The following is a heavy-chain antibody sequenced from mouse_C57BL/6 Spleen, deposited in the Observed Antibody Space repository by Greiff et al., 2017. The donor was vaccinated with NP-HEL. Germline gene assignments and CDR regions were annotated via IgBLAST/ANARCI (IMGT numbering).Heavy chain of an antibody. V-gene: IGHV1-61*01. J-gene: IGHJ2*01. Sequence: QVQLKQPGAELVRPGSSVKLSCKASGYTFTSYWMDWVKQRPGQGLEWIGNIYPSDSETHYNQKFKDKATLTVDKSSSTAYMQLSSLTSEDSAVYYCARSYGNYGEGPYFDYWGQGTTLTVSS. CDR3: ARSYGNYGEGPYFDY. CDR2: IYPSDSET. CDR1: GYTFTSYW. D-gene: IGHD2-1*01.